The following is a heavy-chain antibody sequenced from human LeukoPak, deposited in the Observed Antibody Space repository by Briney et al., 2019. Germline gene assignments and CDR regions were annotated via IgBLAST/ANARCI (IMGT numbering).Heavy chain of an antibody. Sequence: ASVKVPCKASGYIFNSYIISWVRQAPGQGLEWMGWISAYNGETKYARKLQGRVTMTTDTSTSTAYMELRSLRSDDTAVYYCAREYCSNTRCYEVGFGKRSDWLVSWFDPWGQGTLVTVSS. J-gene: IGHJ5*02. CDR1: GYIFNSYI. V-gene: IGHV1-18*04. CDR3: AREYCSNTRCYEVGFGKRSDWLVSWFDP. D-gene: IGHD2-2*01. CDR2: ISAYNGET.